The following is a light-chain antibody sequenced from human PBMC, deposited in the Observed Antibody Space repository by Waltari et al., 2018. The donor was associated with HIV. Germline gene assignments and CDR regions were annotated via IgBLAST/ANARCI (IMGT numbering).Light chain of an antibody. CDR3: SSYTSSSLVV. J-gene: IGLJ2*01. CDR1: SSDVGGYNY. Sequence: QSALTQPASVSGSPGQSITISCTGTSSDVGGYNYVSWYQQHPGKAPKLMTYEVSNRPSGVSNRFSGSKSGNTAFLTISGLQAEDEADYYCSSYTSSSLVVFGGGTKLTVL. V-gene: IGLV2-14*01. CDR2: EVS.